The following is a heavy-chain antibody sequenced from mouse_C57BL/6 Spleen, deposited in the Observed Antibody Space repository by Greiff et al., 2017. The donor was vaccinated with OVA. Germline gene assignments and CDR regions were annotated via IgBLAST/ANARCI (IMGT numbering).Heavy chain of an antibody. CDR1: GYSFTDYN. Sequence: VQLQQSGPELVKPGASVKISCKASGYSFTDYNMNWVKQSPGKGLEWIGVINPNYGTTSYNQKFKGKATLTVDQSSSTASMQLNSLTSEDSAVCYCAYSILLAYWGQGTLVTVSA. CDR2: INPNYGTT. V-gene: IGHV1-39*01. CDR3: AYSILLAY. J-gene: IGHJ3*01. D-gene: IGHD2-5*01.